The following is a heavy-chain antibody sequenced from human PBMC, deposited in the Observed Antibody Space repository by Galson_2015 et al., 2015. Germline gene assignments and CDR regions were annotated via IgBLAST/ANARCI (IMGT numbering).Heavy chain of an antibody. CDR1: GFTFSSYA. CDR2: ISYDGSNK. D-gene: IGHD6-6*01. V-gene: IGHV3-30-3*01. J-gene: IGHJ5*02. Sequence: SLRLSCAASGFTFSSYAMHWVRQAPGKGLEWVAVISYDGSNKYYADSVKGRFTISRDNSKNTLYLQMNSLRAEDTAVYYCAREYSSSSGSYNWFDPWGQGTLVTVSS. CDR3: AREYSSSSGSYNWFDP.